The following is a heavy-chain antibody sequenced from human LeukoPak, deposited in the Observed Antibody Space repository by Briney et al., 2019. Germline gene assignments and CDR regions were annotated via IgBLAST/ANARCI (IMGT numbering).Heavy chain of an antibody. CDR1: GFTFSTYG. J-gene: IGHJ4*02. CDR3: ARDLDEYSSGWSLFGY. D-gene: IGHD6-19*01. V-gene: IGHV3-33*01. CDR2: IWYDGSNK. Sequence: GRSLRLSCEASGFTFSTYGMHWVRQAPGKGLEWVAVIWYDGSNKNYADSVKGRFTISRDNSKNTLYLQMNSLRAEDTAVYYCARDLDEYSSGWSLFGYWGQGTLVTVSS.